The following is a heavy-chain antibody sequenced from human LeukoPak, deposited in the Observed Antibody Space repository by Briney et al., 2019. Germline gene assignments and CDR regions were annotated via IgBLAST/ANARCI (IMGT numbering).Heavy chain of an antibody. J-gene: IGHJ4*02. Sequence: ASVKVSCKSSGYTFTGYYMHWVRQAPGQGLERMGWINPNNGGTNYAQKFQGRVTLTRDTSISTAYMELSRLRSDDTAVYYCASSLATNSPTPPFDYWGQGTLVTVSS. D-gene: IGHD5-12*01. V-gene: IGHV1-2*02. CDR1: GYTFTGYY. CDR2: INPNNGGT. CDR3: ASSLATNSPTPPFDY.